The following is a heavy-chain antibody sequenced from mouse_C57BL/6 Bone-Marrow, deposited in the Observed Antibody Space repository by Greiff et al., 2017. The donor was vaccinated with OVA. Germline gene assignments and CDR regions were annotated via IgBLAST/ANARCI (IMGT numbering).Heavy chain of an antibody. Sequence: QVQLQQSGPELVKPGASVKISCKASGYSFTSYYIHWVKQRPGQGLEWIGWIYPGSGNTKYNEKFKGKATLTADTSSSTAYMQLSSLTSEDSAVYYCARDDDGYPAWFAYWGQGTLVTVSA. J-gene: IGHJ3*01. CDR3: ARDDDGYPAWFAY. V-gene: IGHV1-66*01. D-gene: IGHD2-3*01. CDR1: GYSFTSYY. CDR2: IYPGSGNT.